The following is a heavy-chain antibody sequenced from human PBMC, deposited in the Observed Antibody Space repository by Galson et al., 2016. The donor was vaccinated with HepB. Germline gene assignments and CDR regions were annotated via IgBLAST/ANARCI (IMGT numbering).Heavy chain of an antibody. J-gene: IGHJ6*02. V-gene: IGHV1-69*13. CDR2: IITIFAIT. CDR3: AREKSFYDTSGYSPSYYYYGLDV. CDR1: GGTFSSSA. D-gene: IGHD3-22*01. Sequence: SVKVSCKASGGTFSSSAISWVRQAPGQGLEWMGGIITIFAITNYAQKFQGRVTITADESTSTAYMELSSMRSEDTAVYYCAREKSFYDTSGYSPSYYYYGLDVWGQGTTVTVSS.